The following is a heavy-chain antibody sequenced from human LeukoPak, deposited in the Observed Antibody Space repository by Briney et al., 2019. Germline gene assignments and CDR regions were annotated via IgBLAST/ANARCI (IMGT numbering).Heavy chain of an antibody. Sequence: SETLSLTCAVYGGSFSGYYWSWIRQPPGKGLEWIGEINHSGSTNYNPSLKSRVTISVDTSKNQFSLKLSSVTAADTAVYYCARGYSSSWCRSGYFDYWGQGTLVTVSS. CDR1: GGSFSGYY. D-gene: IGHD6-13*01. J-gene: IGHJ4*02. CDR3: ARGYSSSWCRSGYFDY. V-gene: IGHV4-34*01. CDR2: INHSGST.